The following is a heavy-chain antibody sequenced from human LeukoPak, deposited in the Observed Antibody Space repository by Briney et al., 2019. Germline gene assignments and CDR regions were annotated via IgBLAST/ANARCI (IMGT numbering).Heavy chain of an antibody. D-gene: IGHD5-24*01. CDR1: GFTFNGNW. J-gene: IGHJ4*02. CDR2: LKHGGSEK. Sequence: GVSLRLSCVACGFTFNGNWMMWVRQAPGKGRVWVANLKHGGSEKEHMDSVKGRFTASRGNAKGSLYLKNRSLKGKDTVIYSCARDLHGHFETWGQGTLATVSS. V-gene: IGHV3-7*01. CDR3: ARDLHGHFET.